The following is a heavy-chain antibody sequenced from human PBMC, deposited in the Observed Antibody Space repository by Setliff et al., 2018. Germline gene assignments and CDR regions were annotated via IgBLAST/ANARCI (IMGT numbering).Heavy chain of an antibody. CDR1: GYTFIGYY. CDR3: ARGPLDFVVTPAAAKFDY. D-gene: IGHD2-2*01. J-gene: IGHJ4*02. V-gene: IGHV1-2*06. CDR2: INPNSGGT. Sequence: ASVKVSCKASGYTFIGYYMYWVRQAPGQGLEWMGRINPNSGGTEYAQKFQGRVTMTRDTSISTVYMELSSLRSDDTAVYYCARGPLDFVVTPAAAKFDYWGQGTLVTVSS.